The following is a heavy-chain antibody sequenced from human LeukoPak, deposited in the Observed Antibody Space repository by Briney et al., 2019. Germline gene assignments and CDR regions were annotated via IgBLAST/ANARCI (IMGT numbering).Heavy chain of an antibody. CDR1: GGSISSYY. CDR2: IYYSGST. V-gene: IGHV4-59*01. D-gene: IGHD5-24*01. CDR3: ARAVGGYNRWYFDY. Sequence: SETLSLTRTVSGGSISSYYWSWIRQPPGKGLEWIGYIYYSGSTNYNPSLKSRVTISVDTSKNQFSLKLSSVTAADTAVYYCARAVGGYNRWYFDYWGQGTLVTVSS. J-gene: IGHJ4*02.